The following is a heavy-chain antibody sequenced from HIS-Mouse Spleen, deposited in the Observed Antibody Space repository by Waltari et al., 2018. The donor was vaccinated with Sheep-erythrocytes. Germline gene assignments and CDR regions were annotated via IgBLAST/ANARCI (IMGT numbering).Heavy chain of an antibody. CDR1: GYTFTGYY. J-gene: IGHJ5*02. CDR3: ARDLKYSSGWWFDP. Sequence: QVQLVQSGAEVKKPGASVKVSCKASGYTFTGYYMHWVRQAPGQGLEWMGWINPNSGGTNYAQKVQGRVTMTRETSISTAYMELSRLRSDDTAVYYCARDLKYSSGWWFDPWGQGTLVTVSS. D-gene: IGHD6-19*01. CDR2: INPNSGGT. V-gene: IGHV1-2*02.